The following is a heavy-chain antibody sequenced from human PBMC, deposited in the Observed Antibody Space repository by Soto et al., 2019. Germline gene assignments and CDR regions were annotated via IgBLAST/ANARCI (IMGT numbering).Heavy chain of an antibody. Sequence: EASVKVSCKASGGTLRSYTISWVRQAPGQGLEWMGRIIPILGIVNYAQKFQGRVTITADKSTSTAYMELSSLRSEDTAVYYCARGGARIAAAGRNWFDPWGQGTLVTVSS. D-gene: IGHD6-13*01. CDR3: ARGGARIAAAGRNWFDP. J-gene: IGHJ5*02. CDR1: GGTLRSYT. V-gene: IGHV1-69*02. CDR2: IIPILGIV.